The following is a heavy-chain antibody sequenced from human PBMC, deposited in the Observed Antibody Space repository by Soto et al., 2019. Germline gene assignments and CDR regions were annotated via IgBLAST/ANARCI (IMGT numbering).Heavy chain of an antibody. CDR1: GATFSSYA. CDR2: VIPNFGTA. V-gene: IGHV1-69*06. J-gene: IGHJ6*02. CDR3: ARTALGGIRYHYYGMDV. D-gene: IGHD1-20*01. Sequence: SVKISCKASGATFSSYAISWLRQAPGQGVEWRGGVIPNFGTAKYAQKFQGRGTITADKNTSTAYMEQSSLRSEDTAVYYCARTALGGIRYHYYGMDVWGQGTTVTVSS.